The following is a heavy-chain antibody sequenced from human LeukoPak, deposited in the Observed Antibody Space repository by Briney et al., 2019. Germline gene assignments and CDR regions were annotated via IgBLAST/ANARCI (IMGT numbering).Heavy chain of an antibody. CDR3: AREAGYSYALGY. CDR2: ISGSSSTI. D-gene: IGHD5-18*01. V-gene: IGHV3-48*01. Sequence: GGSLRLSCAASGFTFSSYSMKWVRQAPGKGLEWVSYISGSSSTIYYADSVKGRFTISRDSAKNSLYLQMNSLRAEDTAVYYCAREAGYSYALGYWGQGTLVTVSS. CDR1: GFTFSSYS. J-gene: IGHJ4*02.